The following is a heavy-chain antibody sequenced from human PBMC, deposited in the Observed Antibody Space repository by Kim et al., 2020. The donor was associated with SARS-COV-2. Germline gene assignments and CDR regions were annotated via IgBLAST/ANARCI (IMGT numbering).Heavy chain of an antibody. Sequence: GESLKISCKGSGSTFSNYWITWVRQMPGEGLEWMGMIDLSDSYVRYSQSFQGHVVLSADESTGTAFLQWSSLKASDTAIYYCARHRPYSPQSSLDAFHIWGQGTVVIVSS. V-gene: IGHV5-10-1*01. CDR2: IDLSDSYV. CDR3: ARHRPYSPQSSLDAFHI. J-gene: IGHJ3*02. CDR1: GSTFSNYW. D-gene: IGHD2-15*01.